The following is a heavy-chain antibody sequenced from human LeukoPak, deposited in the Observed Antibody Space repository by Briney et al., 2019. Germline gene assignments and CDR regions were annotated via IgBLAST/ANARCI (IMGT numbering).Heavy chain of an antibody. CDR3: ARDLGYCSGGTCYVGYFDY. D-gene: IGHD2-15*01. CDR2: IYSDGST. V-gene: IGHV3-66*01. CDR1: GFTVSSNY. J-gene: IGHJ4*02. Sequence: GGSLRLSFAASGFTVSSNYMSWVRQAPGKGLEWVSLIYSDGSTYYADSVRGRFTISRDNSKNTLYLQMNSLRAEDTAVYFCARDLGYCSGGTCYVGYFDYWGQGTLVTVSS.